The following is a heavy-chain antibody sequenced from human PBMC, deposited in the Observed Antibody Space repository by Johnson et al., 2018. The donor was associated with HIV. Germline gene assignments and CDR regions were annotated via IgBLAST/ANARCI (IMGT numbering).Heavy chain of an antibody. J-gene: IGHJ3*02. D-gene: IGHD2-15*01. CDR3: AREGIWYCSGGSCYGAFDI. CDR1: GFTFSDYY. V-gene: IGHV3-64*01. CDR2: ISSNGGST. Sequence: VQLVESGGGLVKPGGSLRLSCAASGFTFSDYYMSWIRQAPGKGLEYVSAISSNGGSTYYANSVQGRFTISSDNSKNTLYLQMNSLRADDTAVYYCAREGIWYCSGGSCYGAFDIWGQGTMVTVSS.